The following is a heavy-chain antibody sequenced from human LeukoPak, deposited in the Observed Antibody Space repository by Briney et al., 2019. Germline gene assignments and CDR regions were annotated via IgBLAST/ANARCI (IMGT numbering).Heavy chain of an antibody. D-gene: IGHD6-19*01. CDR3: ARDLIAVTGTGFWFDP. CDR1: GFTFSSYG. J-gene: IGHJ5*02. CDR2: ISDDGSTK. Sequence: GRSLRLSCAASGFTFSSYGMHWVRQAPGKGLEWVAVISDDGSTKYYADSVKGRFTISRDNSKNMLYLQMNSLRAEDSAVYYCARDLIAVTGTGFWFDPRGQGTLVTVSS. V-gene: IGHV3-30*03.